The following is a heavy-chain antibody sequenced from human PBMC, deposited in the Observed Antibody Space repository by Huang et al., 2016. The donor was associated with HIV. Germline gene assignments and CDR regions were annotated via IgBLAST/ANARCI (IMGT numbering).Heavy chain of an antibody. CDR3: ARGGILGTSWYRPFDY. J-gene: IGHJ4*02. CDR2: ISNDCNNM. D-gene: IGHD6-13*01. CDR1: GFDFSGYA. Sequence: QVQLGESGGGVVQPEKTLRLSCAASGFDFSGYALNWVRQAPGQWPKWVAFISNDCNNMYDSDSVKGRFIISGDNSKNTLYVQMNSLRGEDTAIYYCARGGILGTSWYRPFDYWGQGTLVTVSS. V-gene: IGHV3-30-3*01.